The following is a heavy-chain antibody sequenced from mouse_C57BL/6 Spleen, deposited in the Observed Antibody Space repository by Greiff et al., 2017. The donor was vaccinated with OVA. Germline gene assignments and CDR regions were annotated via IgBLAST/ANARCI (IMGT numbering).Heavy chain of an antibody. V-gene: IGHV1-82*01. J-gene: IGHJ3*01. CDR2: IYPGDGDT. D-gene: IGHD1-1*01. Sequence: QVQLQQSGPELVKPGASGKISCKASGYAFSSSWMNWVKQRPGKGLEWIGRIYPGDGDTNYNGKFKGKATLTADKSSSTAYMQLSSLTSEDSAVYFCARWDYGSSPFAYWGQGTLVTVSA. CDR3: ARWDYGSSPFAY. CDR1: GYAFSSSW.